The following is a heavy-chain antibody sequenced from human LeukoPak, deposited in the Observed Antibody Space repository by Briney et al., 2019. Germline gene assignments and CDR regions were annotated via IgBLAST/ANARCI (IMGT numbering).Heavy chain of an antibody. J-gene: IGHJ4*02. V-gene: IGHV3-7*01. D-gene: IGHD2-2*03. Sequence: GGSLRLSCAASGFTFSSYWMSWVRQAPGRGLEWVANMNQDGGQKYYVDSVKDRFTISRDNAKNSLYLQMNSLRDEDTAVYYCASGSLARGGSDYWGQGTLVTVSS. CDR2: MNQDGGQK. CDR3: ASGSLARGGSDY. CDR1: GFTFSSYW.